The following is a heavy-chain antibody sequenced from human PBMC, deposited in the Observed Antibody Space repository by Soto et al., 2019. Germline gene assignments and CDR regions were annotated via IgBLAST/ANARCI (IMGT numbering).Heavy chain of an antibody. D-gene: IGHD6-13*01. V-gene: IGHV3-30-3*01. CDR3: ARDTGIGIAAANYFDY. Sequence: GGSLRLSCAASGFTFSSYAMHWVRQAPGKGLEWVAVISYDRSNKYYADSVKGRFTISRDNSKNTLYLQMNSLRAEDTAVYYCARDTGIGIAAANYFDYWGQGTLVTVSS. J-gene: IGHJ4*02. CDR1: GFTFSSYA. CDR2: ISYDRSNK.